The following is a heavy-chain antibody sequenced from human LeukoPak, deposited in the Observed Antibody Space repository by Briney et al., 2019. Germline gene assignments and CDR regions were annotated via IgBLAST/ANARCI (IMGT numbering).Heavy chain of an antibody. CDR3: ARSDLRFLELLDY. CDR1: GFTFSGYS. J-gene: IGHJ4*02. D-gene: IGHD3-3*01. Sequence: PGGSLRLSCAASGFTFSGYSMNWVRQAPGKGLEWVSYISSSSNKIYYADSVKGRFITSRDNAKNSLYLHMNSLRDEDTAVYYCARSDLRFLELLDYWGQGTLVTVSS. CDR2: ISSSSNKI. V-gene: IGHV3-48*02.